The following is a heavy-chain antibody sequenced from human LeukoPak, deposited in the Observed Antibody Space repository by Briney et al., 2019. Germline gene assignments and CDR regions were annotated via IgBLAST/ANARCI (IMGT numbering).Heavy chain of an antibody. V-gene: IGHV1-69*06. J-gene: IGHJ6*02. CDR1: GGTFSSYA. Sequence: SVKVSCKASGGTFSSYAISWVRQAPGQGPEWMGGIIPIFGTANYAQKFQGRVTITADKSTSTAYMELSSLRSEDTAVYYCARDNGEGDGYNSFFSGYYGMDVWGQGTTVTVSS. CDR3: ARDNGEGDGYNSFFSGYYGMDV. D-gene: IGHD5-24*01. CDR2: IIPIFGTA.